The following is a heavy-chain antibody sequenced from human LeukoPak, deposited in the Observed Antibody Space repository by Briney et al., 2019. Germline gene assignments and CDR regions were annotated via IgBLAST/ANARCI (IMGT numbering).Heavy chain of an antibody. J-gene: IGHJ3*02. Sequence: SETLSLTCTVSGGSISSSSYYWGWIRQPPGKGLEWIGSIYYSGSTYYNPSLKSRVTISVDTSKNQFSLKLSSVTAADTAVYYCAREPFPKDDFWSGPGADALEIWGQGTMVTVSS. V-gene: IGHV4-39*02. CDR2: IYYSGST. D-gene: IGHD3-3*01. CDR1: GGSISSSSYY. CDR3: AREPFPKDDFWSGPGADALEI.